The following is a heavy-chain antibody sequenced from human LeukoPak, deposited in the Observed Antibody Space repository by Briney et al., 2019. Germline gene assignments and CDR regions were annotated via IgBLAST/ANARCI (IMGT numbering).Heavy chain of an antibody. Sequence: SETLSLTCTVSGGSISSSSYYWGWIRQPPGKGLEWIGSIYYSGSTYYNPSLKSRVTTSVDTSKNQFSLKLSSVTAADTAVYYCASSYYYDSSGYPDDAFDIWGQGTMVTVSS. J-gene: IGHJ3*02. CDR2: IYYSGST. CDR1: GGSISSSSYY. D-gene: IGHD3-22*01. V-gene: IGHV4-39*01. CDR3: ASSYYYDSSGYPDDAFDI.